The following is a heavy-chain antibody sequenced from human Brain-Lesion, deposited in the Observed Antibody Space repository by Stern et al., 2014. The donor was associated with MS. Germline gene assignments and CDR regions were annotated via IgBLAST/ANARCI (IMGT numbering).Heavy chain of an antibody. CDR3: ATTRWDLFTWNWFDP. D-gene: IGHD1-26*01. CDR1: GGSISSSGYY. V-gene: IGHV4-61*02. Sequence: QVQLVQSGPGLVKPSQTLSLTCTVSGGSISSSGYYWSWIRQPADKGLEWIGRIHDSGSTYYNPSLKSRVTLSMDPAQNPFSLKLPSVTAADTAVYYCATTRWDLFTWNWFDPWGQGTLVTVSS. J-gene: IGHJ5*02. CDR2: IHDSGST.